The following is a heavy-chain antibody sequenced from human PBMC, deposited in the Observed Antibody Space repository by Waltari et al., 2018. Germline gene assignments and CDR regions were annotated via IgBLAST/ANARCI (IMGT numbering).Heavy chain of an antibody. J-gene: IGHJ4*02. Sequence: EVQLVESGGGLVKPGGSLRLSCAASGFTFSSYSMNWVRQAPGKGLEWVSSISSSSSYIYYADSVKGRFTISRDNAKNSLYLQMNSLRAEDTAVYYCARDQLFGDYGGNRLGFDYWGQGTLVTVSS. CDR3: ARDQLFGDYGGNRLGFDY. CDR1: GFTFSSYS. CDR2: ISSSSSYI. D-gene: IGHD2-15*01. V-gene: IGHV3-21*01.